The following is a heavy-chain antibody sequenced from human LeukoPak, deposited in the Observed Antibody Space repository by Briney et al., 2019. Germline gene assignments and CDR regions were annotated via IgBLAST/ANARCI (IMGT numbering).Heavy chain of an antibody. Sequence: PGGSLRLSCAASGFTFNSYAMSWVRQAPGKGLKWVSGISGSGGSTYYADSVKGRFTISRDNSKNTLYLQMNSLRAEDTAVYYCAKAAEPHYYDSSGYVNYWGQGTLVTVSS. D-gene: IGHD3-22*01. J-gene: IGHJ4*02. CDR1: GFTFNSYA. V-gene: IGHV3-23*01. CDR3: AKAAEPHYYDSSGYVNY. CDR2: ISGSGGST.